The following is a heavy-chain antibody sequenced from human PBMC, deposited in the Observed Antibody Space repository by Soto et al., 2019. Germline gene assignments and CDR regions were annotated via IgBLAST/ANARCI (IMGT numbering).Heavy chain of an antibody. D-gene: IGHD6-13*01. CDR3: ARSPRSSPYFDY. V-gene: IGHV5-51*01. CDR2: IYPGNSET. CDR1: GYTFSNFW. J-gene: IGHJ4*02. Sequence: PGESLKISCQCSGYTFSNFWIAWVRQLPGKGLEYIGIIYPGNSETRYSPSFHEKVTISADRTIGTAYLQWSSLEASDSAFYVCARSPRSSPYFDYWGQGALVTVSS.